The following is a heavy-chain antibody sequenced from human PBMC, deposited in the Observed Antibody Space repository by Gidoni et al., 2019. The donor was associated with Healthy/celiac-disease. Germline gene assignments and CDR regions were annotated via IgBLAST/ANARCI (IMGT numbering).Heavy chain of an antibody. D-gene: IGHD1-1*01. Sequence: EVQLVESGGGLVKHGGSLRLSCAASGFPFSNAWMSWVRQAPGKGLEWVGRIKSTTDGGTTDYAAPVKGRFTISRDDSKNTLYLQMNSLKTEDTAVYYCTTGPDWNEGLYGMDVWGQGTTVTVSS. V-gene: IGHV3-15*01. CDR1: GFPFSNAW. CDR2: IKSTTDGGTT. J-gene: IGHJ6*02. CDR3: TTGPDWNEGLYGMDV.